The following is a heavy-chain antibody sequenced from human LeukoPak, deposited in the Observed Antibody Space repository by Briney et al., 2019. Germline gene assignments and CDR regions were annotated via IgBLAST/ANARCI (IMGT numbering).Heavy chain of an antibody. CDR3: ARDHSQNFDY. D-gene: IGHD5-18*01. Sequence: GGSLRLSCAASGFTFSGYGMHWVRQAPGKGLEWVAFIRLDGSDEYYGDPMKGRFTISRDNSKNTLYLQMNSLRPEDTAVYYCARDHSQNFDYWGQGTLVTVSS. V-gene: IGHV3-30*02. CDR2: IRLDGSDE. CDR1: GFTFSGYG. J-gene: IGHJ4*02.